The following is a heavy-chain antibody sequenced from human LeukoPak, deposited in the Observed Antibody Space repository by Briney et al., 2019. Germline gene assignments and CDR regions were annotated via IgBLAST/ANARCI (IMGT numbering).Heavy chain of an antibody. J-gene: IGHJ1*01. V-gene: IGHV3-30*02. Sequence: GGSLRLSCAASGFSFSTYALHWVRQAPGKGLEWVAYIRNDGSKRYYADSVEGRFTISRDNSKNTLSLQMNSLRGEDTAVYYCAKSPMTSVNYVDFWGQGTLVTVSS. D-gene: IGHD3-16*01. CDR3: AKSPMTSVNYVDF. CDR2: IRNDGSKR. CDR1: GFSFSTYA.